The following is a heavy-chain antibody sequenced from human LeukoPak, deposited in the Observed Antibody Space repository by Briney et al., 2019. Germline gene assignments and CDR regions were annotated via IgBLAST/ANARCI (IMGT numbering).Heavy chain of an antibody. Sequence: ASVKVSCKASGYTFTSYYMHWVRQAPGQGLEWMGIINPSGGSTSYAQKFQGRVTMTRDTSTSTVYMELSSLRSEDTAVYYCARDADTAMVTLSNYYYGMDVWGKGTTVIVSS. CDR2: INPSGGST. V-gene: IGHV1-46*01. CDR3: ARDADTAMVTLSNYYYGMDV. J-gene: IGHJ6*04. D-gene: IGHD5-18*01. CDR1: GYTFTSYY.